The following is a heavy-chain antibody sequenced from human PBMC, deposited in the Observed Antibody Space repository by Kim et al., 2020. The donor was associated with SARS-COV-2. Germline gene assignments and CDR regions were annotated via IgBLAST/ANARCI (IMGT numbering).Heavy chain of an antibody. Sequence: GGSLRLSCAASGFTFSSYAMSWVRQAPGKGLEWVSAISGSGGSTYYADSVKGRFTISRDNSKNTLYLQMNSLRAEDTAVYYCAKIGRLGIFGVVIQYYFDYWGQGTLVTVSS. CDR3: AKIGRLGIFGVVIQYYFDY. J-gene: IGHJ4*02. CDR2: ISGSGGST. D-gene: IGHD3-3*01. V-gene: IGHV3-23*01. CDR1: GFTFSSYA.